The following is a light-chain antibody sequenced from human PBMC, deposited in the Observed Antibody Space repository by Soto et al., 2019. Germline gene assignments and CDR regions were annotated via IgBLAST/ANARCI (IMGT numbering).Light chain of an antibody. CDR1: QSVSSSF. V-gene: IGKV3-20*01. CDR2: GAS. Sequence: EIVLTQSPGTLSLSPGERATLSCRASQSVSSSFLAWYQQKPGQAPRLLIYGASSRATGIPDRFSGSGSEKAFSLIISRLGPEDFAVYYCQQYDSSPRKFGQRTKVEIK. J-gene: IGKJ1*01. CDR3: QQYDSSPRK.